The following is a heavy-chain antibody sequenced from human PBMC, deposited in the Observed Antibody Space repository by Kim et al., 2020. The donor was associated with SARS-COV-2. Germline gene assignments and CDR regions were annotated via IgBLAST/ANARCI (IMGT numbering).Heavy chain of an antibody. V-gene: IGHV1-46*01. CDR3: AREGYCSGGSCYPDY. J-gene: IGHJ4*02. Sequence: KFQGRVTMTRDTSTSTVYMELSSLRSEDTAVYYCAREGYCSGGSCYPDYWGQGTLVTVSS. D-gene: IGHD2-15*01.